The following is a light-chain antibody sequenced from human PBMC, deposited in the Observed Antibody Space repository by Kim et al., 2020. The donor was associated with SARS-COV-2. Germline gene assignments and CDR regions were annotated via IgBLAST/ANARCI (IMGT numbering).Light chain of an antibody. J-gene: IGLJ1*01. V-gene: IGLV3-1*01. Sequence: SYELTQPPSVSVSPGQTASITCSGDKLGDKYACWYQQKPGQSPVLVIYQDSKRPSGIPERFSGSNSGNTATQTISGTQAMDEADYYCQAWDSSTEVFGTG. CDR1: KLGDKY. CDR3: QAWDSSTEV. CDR2: QDS.